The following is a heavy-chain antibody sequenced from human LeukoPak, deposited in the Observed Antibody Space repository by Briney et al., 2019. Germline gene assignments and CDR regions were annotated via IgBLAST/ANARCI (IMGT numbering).Heavy chain of an antibody. V-gene: IGHV4-59*08. Sequence: SETLSLTCTVSGGSISSYYWSWIRQPPGKGLEWIGYIYYSGSTNYNPSLKSRVTISVDTPKNQFSLKLSSVTAADTAVYYCASRYYYDSSGLLNWGQGTLVTVSS. CDR1: GGSISSYY. CDR2: IYYSGST. CDR3: ASRYYYDSSGLLN. J-gene: IGHJ4*02. D-gene: IGHD3-22*01.